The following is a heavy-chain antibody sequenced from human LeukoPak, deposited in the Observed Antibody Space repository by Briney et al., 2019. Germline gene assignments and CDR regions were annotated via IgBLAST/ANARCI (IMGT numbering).Heavy chain of an antibody. D-gene: IGHD6-13*01. CDR2: IYHSGST. V-gene: IGHV4-30-2*01. CDR1: GGSISSGGYY. J-gene: IGHJ4*02. CDR3: ARLSSSWYTGGSGHFDY. Sequence: KASETLSLTCTVSGGSISSGGYYWSWIRQPPGKGLEWIGYIYHSGSTYYNPSLKSRVTISVDRSKNQFSLKLSSVTAADTAVYYCARLSSSWYTGGSGHFDYWGQGTLVTVSS.